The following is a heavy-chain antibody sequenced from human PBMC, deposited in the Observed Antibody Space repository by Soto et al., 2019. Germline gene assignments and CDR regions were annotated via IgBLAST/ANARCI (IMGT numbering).Heavy chain of an antibody. CDR2: IYWDDDE. J-gene: IGHJ4*02. D-gene: IGHD3-10*01. Sequence: QITLKESGPTQVKPRQTLTLTCSFSGFSLNTDGEGVGWVRQPPGEALERLALIYWDDDERYSPSLKTRLTITKDPSKTQVVLIMTNMDPVDTATYFCAHSRDLITEDAQVGDFDYWGQGTLVTVSS. CDR3: AHSRDLITEDAQVGDFDY. CDR1: GFSLNTDGEG. V-gene: IGHV2-5*02.